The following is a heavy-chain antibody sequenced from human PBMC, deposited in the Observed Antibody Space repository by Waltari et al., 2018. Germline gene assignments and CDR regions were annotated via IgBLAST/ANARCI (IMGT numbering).Heavy chain of an antibody. J-gene: IGHJ5*02. V-gene: IGHV3-53*01. CDR1: GFTVSTNY. D-gene: IGHD4-4*01. CDR2: IYSDGRT. Sequence: EVQLLESGGGLIQPGGSLSLSCAASGFTVSTNYMSWVRQAPGKGLEWVSVIYSDGRTYYAASVEGRFTISRDDSKNTLYLQMNSLGLEDTAVYYCATKPTDSAWYERWGQGTLVTVSS. CDR3: ATKPTDSAWYER.